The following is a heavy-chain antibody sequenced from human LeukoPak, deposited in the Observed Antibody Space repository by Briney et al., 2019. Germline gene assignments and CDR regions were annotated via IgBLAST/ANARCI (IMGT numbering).Heavy chain of an antibody. CDR1: GYSISSGYY. J-gene: IGHJ4*02. Sequence: SETLSLTCTVSGYSISSGYYWGRIRQPPGKGLEWIGSIYHSGSTYYNPSLKSRVAISVDTSKNQFSLKLSSVTAADTAVYYCARIRGYSYGVDYWGQGTLVTVSS. V-gene: IGHV4-38-2*02. CDR3: ARIRGYSYGVDY. D-gene: IGHD5-18*01. CDR2: IYHSGST.